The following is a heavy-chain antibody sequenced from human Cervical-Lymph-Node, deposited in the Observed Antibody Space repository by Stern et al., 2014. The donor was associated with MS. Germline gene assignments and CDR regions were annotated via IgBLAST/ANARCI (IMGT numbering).Heavy chain of an antibody. J-gene: IGHJ4*02. Sequence: VQLVESGGGVVQPGRSLRLSCAASGFTIGHHGMHWVRQAPGKGLEWVAVIWWDGSNEYYADSVKGRFTISRDSSESTLYLQMNSLRAEDTAVYYCARAGGHSSANFDYWGQGTLVTVSS. V-gene: IGHV3-33*01. CDR2: IWWDGSNE. CDR3: ARAGGHSSANFDY. CDR1: GFTIGHHG. D-gene: IGHD3-3*01.